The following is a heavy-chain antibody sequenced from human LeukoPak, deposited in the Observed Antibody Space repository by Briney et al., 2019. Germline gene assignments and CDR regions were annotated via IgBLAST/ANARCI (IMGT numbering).Heavy chain of an antibody. D-gene: IGHD2-15*01. CDR2: TYYRSKWYY. V-gene: IGHV6-1*01. CDR3: ARDPGYYYAMDV. Sequence: SQTLSLTCAISGDSVSSNTAAWNWVRQSPSRGLKWLGRTYYRSKWYYDYATSVSSRIAINPDTSQNLFSLQLNSVTPEDTAVYYCARDPGYYYAMDVWGQGTTVTVSS. CDR1: GDSVSSNTAA. J-gene: IGHJ6*02.